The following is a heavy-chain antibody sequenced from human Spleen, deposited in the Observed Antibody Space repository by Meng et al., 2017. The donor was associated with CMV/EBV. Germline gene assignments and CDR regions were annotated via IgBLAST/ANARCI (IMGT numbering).Heavy chain of an antibody. CDR2: INHSGST. Sequence: QGRLQKWGSGLLKPSEALSLPSAGDGGYFSGYYWSWIRQPPGKGLEWIGEINHSGSTNYNPSLKSRVTMSVDTSKNQFSLKLSSVTAADTAVYYCARDSSSSFDYWGQGTLVTVSS. CDR1: GGYFSGYY. V-gene: IGHV4-34*01. J-gene: IGHJ4*02. CDR3: ARDSSSSFDY. D-gene: IGHD6-6*01.